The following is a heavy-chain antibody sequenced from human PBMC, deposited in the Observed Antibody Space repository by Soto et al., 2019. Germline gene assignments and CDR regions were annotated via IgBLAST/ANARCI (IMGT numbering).Heavy chain of an antibody. CDR2: MHASGGT. Sequence: PSETLSLTCSGSGAPISSNDYFWAWIRQPPGRGLEFIASMHASGGTYHASSLKSRATMSLDTSKDQFSLKLQSVTAADTGTYYCAAIVVGATRHSDVDHWGQGTLVTVSS. V-gene: IGHV4-39*01. CDR3: AAIVVGATRHSDVDH. J-gene: IGHJ4*02. D-gene: IGHD2-15*01. CDR1: GAPISSNDYF.